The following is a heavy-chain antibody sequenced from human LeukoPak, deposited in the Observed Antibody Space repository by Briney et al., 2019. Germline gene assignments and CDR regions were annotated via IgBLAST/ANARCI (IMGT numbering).Heavy chain of an antibody. D-gene: IGHD4-17*01. Sequence: GSLRLSCAASGFTFTNYAMHWVRQAPGKGLKWVAIISHDGHNKYYADSMKGRFTISRDNSMNILYLQMDSLTPEDTAVYYCAKGGLDFGVPDASDIWGHGTMVTVSS. CDR3: AKGGLDFGVPDASDI. J-gene: IGHJ3*02. CDR1: GFTFTNYA. V-gene: IGHV3-30-3*01. CDR2: ISHDGHNK.